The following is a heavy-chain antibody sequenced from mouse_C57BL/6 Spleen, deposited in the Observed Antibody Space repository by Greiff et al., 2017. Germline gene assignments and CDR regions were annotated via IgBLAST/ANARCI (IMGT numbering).Heavy chain of an antibody. J-gene: IGHJ3*01. V-gene: IGHV14-4*01. D-gene: IGHD5-5*01. CDR3: TTGLPFAY. CDR1: GFNIKDDY. Sequence: EVKLMESGAELVRPGASVKLSCTASGFNIKDDYMHWVKQRPEQGLEWIGWIDPENGDTEYASKFQGKATITADTSSNTAYLQLSSLTSEDTAVYYCTTGLPFAYWGQGTLVTVSA. CDR2: IDPENGDT.